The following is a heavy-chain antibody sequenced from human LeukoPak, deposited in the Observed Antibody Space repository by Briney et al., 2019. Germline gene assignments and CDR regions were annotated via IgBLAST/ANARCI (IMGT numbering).Heavy chain of an antibody. V-gene: IGHV4-34*01. CDR1: GGSFSGYY. D-gene: IGHD6-6*01. J-gene: IGHJ4*02. Sequence: PSETLSLTCAVYGGSFSGYYWSWIRQAPGKGLAWIGQINHSGSPNYNPSLKSRVTISVDTSKNQFSLKLSSVTAADTAVYYCARLPLAARRQADYWGQGTLVTVSS. CDR3: ARLPLAARRQADY. CDR2: INHSGSP.